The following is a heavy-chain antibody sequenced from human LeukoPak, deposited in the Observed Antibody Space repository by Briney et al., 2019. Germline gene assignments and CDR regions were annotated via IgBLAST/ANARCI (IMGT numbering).Heavy chain of an antibody. D-gene: IGHD3-22*01. CDR1: GGSFSGYY. J-gene: IGHJ4*02. CDR2: INHSGST. CDR3: ARGVSYYYDSSGYPLDY. V-gene: IGHV4-34*01. Sequence: SETLSLTCAVYGGSFSGYYWSWIRQPPGKGLEWIGEINHSGSTNYNPSLKSRVTISVDTSKNQFSLKLSSVTAADMAVYYCARGVSYYYDSSGYPLDYWGQGTLVTVSS.